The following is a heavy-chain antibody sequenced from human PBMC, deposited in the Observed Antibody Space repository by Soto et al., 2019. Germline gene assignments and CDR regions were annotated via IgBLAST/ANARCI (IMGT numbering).Heavy chain of an antibody. CDR3: ATLYGGSSWYLLYYYGMDV. V-gene: IGHV3-30*03. D-gene: IGHD6-13*01. CDR2: ISYDGSDK. Sequence: QVQLVESGGGVVQPGRSLRLSCAASGFTFSSYGMHWVRQAPGKGLEWVAVISYDGSDKYYADSVKGRFTISRDNSKNTLYLQMNSLRAEDTAVYYCATLYGGSSWYLLYYYGMDVWGQGTTVTVSS. J-gene: IGHJ6*02. CDR1: GFTFSSYG.